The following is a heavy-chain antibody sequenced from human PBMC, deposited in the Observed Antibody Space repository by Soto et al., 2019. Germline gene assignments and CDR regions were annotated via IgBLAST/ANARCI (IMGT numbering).Heavy chain of an antibody. D-gene: IGHD3-10*01. CDR3: ARDILSGGAYPDY. CDR2: ISSGSSYI. CDR1: VFTCSSYT. J-gene: IGHJ4*02. Sequence: PWWSLRLSCSASVFTCSSYTMNWFRQAPGKGLEWVSSISSGSSYIYYADSVKGRFTISRDNAKNSLFLQMNSLRAEDTAVYYCARDILSGGAYPDYWGQGTKVTVSS. V-gene: IGHV3-21*01.